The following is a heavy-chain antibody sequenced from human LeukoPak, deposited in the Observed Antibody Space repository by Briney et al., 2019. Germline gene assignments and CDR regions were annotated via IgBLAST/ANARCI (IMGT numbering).Heavy chain of an antibody. V-gene: IGHV4-34*01. CDR3: ARIYERGAFDI. J-gene: IGHJ3*02. CDR1: GGSLCGYY. CDR2: INHSGST. D-gene: IGHD1-1*01. Sequence: SETLSLTCAVYGGSLCGYYSCCIRPTPGKGLEWIGEINHSGSTNYNPSLKSRVTISVDTSKNQFSLKLSSVTAADTAVYYCARIYERGAFDIWGQGTMVTVSS.